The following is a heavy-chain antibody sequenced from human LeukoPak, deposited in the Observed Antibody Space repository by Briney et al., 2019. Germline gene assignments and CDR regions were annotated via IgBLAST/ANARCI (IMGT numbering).Heavy chain of an antibody. Sequence: SETLSPTCTVSGGSINSFYWSWIRQPPGKGLEWIGYIHSSGSTNYSPSLKSRVTISVDTSKNQVSLKLSSVTAADTAVYYCARRSAGIAGGPGFDPWGQGTLVTVSS. J-gene: IGHJ5*02. CDR2: IHSSGST. CDR1: GGSINSFY. V-gene: IGHV4-4*09. D-gene: IGHD6-13*01. CDR3: ARRSAGIAGGPGFDP.